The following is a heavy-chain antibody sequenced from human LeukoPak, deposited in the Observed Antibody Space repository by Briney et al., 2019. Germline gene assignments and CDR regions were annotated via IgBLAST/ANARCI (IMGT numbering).Heavy chain of an antibody. CDR1: GYTFTSYH. Sequence: ASVKVSCKASGYTFTSYHMHWVRQAPGQGLEWMGWISAYNGNTNYAQKLQGRVTMTTDTSTSTAYMELRSLRSDDTAVYYCARGRITIFGVAHFDYWGQGTLVTVSS. V-gene: IGHV1-18*01. D-gene: IGHD3-3*01. J-gene: IGHJ4*02. CDR3: ARGRITIFGVAHFDY. CDR2: ISAYNGNT.